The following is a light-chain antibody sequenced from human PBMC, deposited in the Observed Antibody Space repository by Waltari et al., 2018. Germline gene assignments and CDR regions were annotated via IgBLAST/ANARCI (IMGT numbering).Light chain of an antibody. CDR2: AAS. CDR1: QDISNY. J-gene: IGKJ3*01. CDR3: QQFESYPRT. Sequence: DILLTQSPSFLSASVGDRISITCRSSQDISNYLAWLQQKPGEDPKVLIYAASSLQSGVPARFSGSGSGAEFTLTISSLQPEDFATYYCQQFESYPRTFGPGTAVDIK. V-gene: IGKV1-9*01.